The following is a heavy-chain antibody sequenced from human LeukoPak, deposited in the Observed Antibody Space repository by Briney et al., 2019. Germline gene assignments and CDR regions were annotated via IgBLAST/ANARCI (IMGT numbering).Heavy chain of an antibody. CDR3: ARDLKWELLQGDAFDI. D-gene: IGHD1-26*01. CDR2: INPNSGGT. CDR1: GYTFTNYG. J-gene: IGHJ3*02. Sequence: ASVKVSCKASGYTFTNYGITWVRQAPGQGLEWMGWINPNSGGTNYAQKFQGRVTMTRDTSISTAYMELSRLRSDDTAVYYCARDLKWELLQGDAFDIWGQGTMVTVSS. V-gene: IGHV1-2*02.